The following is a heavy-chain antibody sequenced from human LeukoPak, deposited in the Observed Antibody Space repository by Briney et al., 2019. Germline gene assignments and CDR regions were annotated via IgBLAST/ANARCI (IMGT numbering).Heavy chain of an antibody. CDR2: ISYDGSNK. CDR1: GFTFNIYD. V-gene: IGHV3-30*03. CDR3: ARTSPYYYYGMDV. J-gene: IGHJ6*02. Sequence: QPGRSLRLSCAASGFTFNIYDMHWVRQAPGKGLEWVAVISYDGSNKYYADSVKGRFTISRDNSKNTLYLQMNSLRAEDTAVYYCARTSPYYYYGMDVWGQGTTVTVSS.